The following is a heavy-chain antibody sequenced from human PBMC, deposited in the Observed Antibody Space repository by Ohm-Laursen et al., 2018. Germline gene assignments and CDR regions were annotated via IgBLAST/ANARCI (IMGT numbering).Heavy chain of an antibody. CDR3: ARELRRDTVTASGGLFGRSSKQAYYFDY. CDR1: GFTVSSNY. J-gene: IGHJ4*02. CDR2: IYSGGST. V-gene: IGHV3-66*01. Sequence: SLRLSCSASGFTVSSNYMSWVRQAPGKGLEWVSVIYSGGSTNYADSVKGRFTISRDNSKNTLYLQMNSLRAEDTAVYYCARELRRDTVTASGGLFGRSSKQAYYFDYWGQGTLVTVSS. D-gene: IGHD4-11*01.